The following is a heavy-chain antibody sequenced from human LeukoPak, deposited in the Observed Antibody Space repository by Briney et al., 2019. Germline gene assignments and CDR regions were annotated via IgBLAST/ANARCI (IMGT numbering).Heavy chain of an antibody. V-gene: IGHV3-23*01. J-gene: IGHJ4*02. CDR1: GITLSNCG. Sequence: PGGSLRLSCAVSGITLSNCGMSWVRQAPGKGLEWVAGISDSGGSTNYADSVKGRFTISRDNPKNTLYLQMNSLRAEDTAVYFCAKRGVVIRVILVGFHRQAYYFESWGQGALVTVSS. D-gene: IGHD3/OR15-3a*01. CDR2: ISDSGGST. CDR3: AKRGVVIRVILVGFHRQAYYFES.